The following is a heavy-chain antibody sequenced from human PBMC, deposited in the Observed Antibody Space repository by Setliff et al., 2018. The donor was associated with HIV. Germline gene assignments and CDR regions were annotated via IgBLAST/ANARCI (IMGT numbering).Heavy chain of an antibody. D-gene: IGHD4-17*01. CDR2: IYTSGNT. CDR3: ARGNSRRLRVHYYYYYMDV. CDR1: GGSISSGSYY. J-gene: IGHJ6*03. V-gene: IGHV4-61*09. Sequence: SETLSLTCTVSGGSISSGSYYWSWIRQPAGKGLEWIGHIYTSGNTNHNPSLKSRVTISVDTSENQFSLKLSSVTAADTAVYYCARGNSRRLRVHYYYYYMDVWGKGTMVTVSS.